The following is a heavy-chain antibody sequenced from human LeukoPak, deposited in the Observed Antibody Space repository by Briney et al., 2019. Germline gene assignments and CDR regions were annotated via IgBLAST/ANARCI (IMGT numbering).Heavy chain of an antibody. V-gene: IGHV3-30*18. CDR2: ISYDGSNK. J-gene: IGHJ6*02. CDR1: GFTFSSYG. CDR3: AKDQRVGGYYYGMDV. Sequence: AGGSLRLSCAASGFTFSSYGMHWVRQAPGKGLEWVAVISYDGSNKYYADSVKGRFTISRDNSKNTLYLQMNSLRAEDTAVYYCAKDQRVGGYYYGMDVWGQGTTVTVSS. D-gene: IGHD1-26*01.